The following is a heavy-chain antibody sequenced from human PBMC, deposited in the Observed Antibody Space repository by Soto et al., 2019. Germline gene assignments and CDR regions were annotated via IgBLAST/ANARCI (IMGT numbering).Heavy chain of an antibody. J-gene: IGHJ5*02. V-gene: IGHV4-31*03. CDR1: GGSISSGGYY. CDR2: IYYSGST. CDR3: ARDKWFGELGWCAP. Sequence: SETLSLTCTVSGGSISSGGYYWSWIRQHPGKGLEWIGYIYYSGSTYYNPSLNSRVTISVDTSKDQFVLELSSVTAADTAVYYWARDKWFGELGWCAPWGQGTLVTVSS. D-gene: IGHD3-10*01.